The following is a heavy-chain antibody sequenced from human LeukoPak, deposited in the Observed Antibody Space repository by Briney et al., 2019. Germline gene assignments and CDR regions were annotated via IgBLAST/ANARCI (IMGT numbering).Heavy chain of an antibody. Sequence: GGSLRLSCAASGFTFSSYDMHWVRQATGKGLEWVSAIGTAGDTYYPGSVKGRFTISRENAKNSLYLQMNSLRAGDTAVYYCARLDYGRMAFDIWGQGTMVTVSS. CDR1: GFTFSSYD. D-gene: IGHD4/OR15-4a*01. J-gene: IGHJ3*02. V-gene: IGHV3-13*01. CDR2: IGTAGDT. CDR3: ARLDYGRMAFDI.